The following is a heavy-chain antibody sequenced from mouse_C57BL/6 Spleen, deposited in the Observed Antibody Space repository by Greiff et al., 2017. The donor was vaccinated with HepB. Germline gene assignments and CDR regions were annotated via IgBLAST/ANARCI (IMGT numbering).Heavy chain of an antibody. V-gene: IGHV1-69*01. Sequence: QVQLQQPGAELVMPGASVKLSCKASGYTFTSYWMHWVKQRPGQGLEWIGEIDPSDSYTNYNQKFKGKSTLTVDKSSSTAYMQLSSLTSDDSAVYYFAIGNYGDYYAMDYWGQGTSVTVSS. J-gene: IGHJ4*01. CDR3: AIGNYGDYYAMDY. D-gene: IGHD2-1*01. CDR2: IDPSDSYT. CDR1: GYTFTSYW.